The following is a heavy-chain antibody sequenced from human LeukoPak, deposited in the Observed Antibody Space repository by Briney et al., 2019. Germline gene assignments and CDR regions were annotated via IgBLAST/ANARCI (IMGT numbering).Heavy chain of an antibody. V-gene: IGHV1-2*02. CDR1: GYTFSDNY. Sequence: GASVKVSCKASGYTFSDNYIHWVRQAPGQGLEWMGWINPNSGGTNYAQKFQGRVTMTRDTSISTAYMELSRLRSDDKAVYYCARTDYYDSSGYYYAPGGFDYWGQGTLVTVSS. CDR3: ARTDYYDSSGYYYAPGGFDY. J-gene: IGHJ4*02. CDR2: INPNSGGT. D-gene: IGHD3-22*01.